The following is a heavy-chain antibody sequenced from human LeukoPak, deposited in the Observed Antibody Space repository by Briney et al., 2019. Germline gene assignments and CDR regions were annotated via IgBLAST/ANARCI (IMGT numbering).Heavy chain of an antibody. J-gene: IGHJ4*02. Sequence: PGGSLRLSCAASGFTVSSNYMSWVRQAPGKGLEWVSVIYSGGSTYYADSVKGRFTISRDNSKNTLYLQMNSLRAEDTAVYYCAKEPYYQYRSVPDYWGQGTLVTVSS. CDR3: AKEPYYQYRSVPDY. CDR1: GFTVSSNY. CDR2: IYSGGST. D-gene: IGHD3-10*01. V-gene: IGHV3-66*01.